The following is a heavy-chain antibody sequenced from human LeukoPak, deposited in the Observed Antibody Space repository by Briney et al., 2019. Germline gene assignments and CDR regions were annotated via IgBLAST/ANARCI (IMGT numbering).Heavy chain of an antibody. CDR2: IYYSGST. CDR3: ARVQTYYDSSGYFEGFDY. Sequence: SETLSLTCTVSGGSISSYYWSWIRQPPGKGLEWIGYIYYSGSTNYNPPLKSRVTISVDTSKNQFSLKLSSVTAVDTAVYYCARVQTYYDSSGYFEGFDYWGQGTLVTVSS. V-gene: IGHV4-59*01. D-gene: IGHD3-22*01. CDR1: GGSISSYY. J-gene: IGHJ4*02.